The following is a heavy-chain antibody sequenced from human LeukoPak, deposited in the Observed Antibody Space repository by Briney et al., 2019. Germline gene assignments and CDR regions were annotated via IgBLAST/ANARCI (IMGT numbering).Heavy chain of an antibody. Sequence: SVKVSCKASGGTFSSYAISWVRQAPGQGLEWMGGIIPIFGTANYAQKFQGRVTITADESTSTAYMELSSPRSEDTAVYYCARAPALWFNWFDPWGQGTLVTVSS. D-gene: IGHD3-10*01. J-gene: IGHJ5*02. CDR2: IIPIFGTA. V-gene: IGHV1-69*13. CDR3: ARAPALWFNWFDP. CDR1: GGTFSSYA.